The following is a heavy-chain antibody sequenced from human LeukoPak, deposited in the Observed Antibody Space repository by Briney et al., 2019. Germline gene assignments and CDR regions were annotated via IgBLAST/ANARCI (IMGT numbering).Heavy chain of an antibody. CDR3: ARRIAAAGSNYFDY. Sequence: SETLSLTCTVSGGSISSSGYYWGWIRQPPGKGLEWIGSIYYSGSTYYNPSLKSRVTISVDTSKNQFSLKLSSVTAADTAVYYCARRIAAAGSNYFDYWGQGTLVTVSS. CDR2: IYYSGST. CDR1: GGSISSSGYY. J-gene: IGHJ4*02. V-gene: IGHV4-39*01. D-gene: IGHD6-13*01.